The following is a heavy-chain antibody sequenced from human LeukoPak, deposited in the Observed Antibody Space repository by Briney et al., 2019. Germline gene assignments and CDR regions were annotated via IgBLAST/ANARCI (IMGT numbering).Heavy chain of an antibody. CDR2: ISWNSGSI. CDR1: GFTFDDYA. V-gene: IGHV3-9*01. J-gene: IGHJ4*02. CDR3: AKGFGGYCSSTSCQGYFDY. D-gene: IGHD2-2*01. Sequence: GGSLRLSCAASGFTFDDYAMHWVRQAPGKGLEWVSGISWNSGSIGYADSVKGRFTISRDNAKNSLYLQTNSLRAEDTALYYCAKGFGGYCSSTSCQGYFDYWGQGTLVTVSS.